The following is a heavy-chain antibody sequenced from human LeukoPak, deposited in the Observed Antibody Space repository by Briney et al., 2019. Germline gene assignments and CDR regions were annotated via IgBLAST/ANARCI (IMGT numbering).Heavy chain of an antibody. D-gene: IGHD4-17*01. CDR1: GFTFSNYA. CDR2: ISTSGGST. CDR3: ASGGINYGDLSY. V-gene: IGHV3-23*01. J-gene: IGHJ4*02. Sequence: GGSLRLSCAASGFTFSNYAMSWVRQAPGKGLEWVSAISTSGGSTYYADSVKGRFTISRDNSKNTLYLQMNSLGAEDTAVYYCASGGINYGDLSYWGQGTLVTVSS.